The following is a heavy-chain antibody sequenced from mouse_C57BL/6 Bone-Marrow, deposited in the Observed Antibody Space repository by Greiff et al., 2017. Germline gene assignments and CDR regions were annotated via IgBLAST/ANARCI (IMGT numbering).Heavy chain of an antibody. Sequence: EVMLVESGGGLVQPKGSLKLSCAASGFSFNTYAMNWVRQAPGKGLEWVARIRSKSNNYATYYADSVKDRFTISRDDSESMLYLQMNNLKTEDTAMYYCVRHRHDSSGPPWFAYWGQGTLVTVSA. J-gene: IGHJ3*01. CDR1: GFSFNTYA. D-gene: IGHD3-2*02. CDR3: VRHRHDSSGPPWFAY. V-gene: IGHV10-1*01. CDR2: IRSKSNNYAT.